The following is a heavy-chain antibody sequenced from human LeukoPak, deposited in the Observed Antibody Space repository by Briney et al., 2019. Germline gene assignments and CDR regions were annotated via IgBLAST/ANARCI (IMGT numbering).Heavy chain of an antibody. Sequence: SETLSLTCTVSGGSISSYYWSWIRQPPGKGLEWIGYIYYSGSTNYNPSLKSRVIMSVDTSKNQFSLKVTSVNVADTAVYYCARAGIVGDAFDIWGQGTMVTVSS. J-gene: IGHJ3*02. CDR3: ARAGIVGDAFDI. D-gene: IGHD2-15*01. CDR1: GGSISSYY. CDR2: IYYSGST. V-gene: IGHV4-59*01.